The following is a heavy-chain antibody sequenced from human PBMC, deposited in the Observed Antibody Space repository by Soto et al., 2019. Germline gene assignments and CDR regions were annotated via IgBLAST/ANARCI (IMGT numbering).Heavy chain of an antibody. CDR2: ISSSSSYI. Sequence: PGGSLRLSCAASGFTFSSYSMNWVRQAPGKGLEWVSSISSSSSYIYYADSVKGRFTISRDRFIISRDDSKKTLYLQMNSLRIEDTAIYYCVRGYNSFDLWGQGTMVTVSS. V-gene: IGHV3-21*04. CDR1: GFTFSSYS. J-gene: IGHJ3*01. D-gene: IGHD5-12*01. CDR3: VRGYNSFDL.